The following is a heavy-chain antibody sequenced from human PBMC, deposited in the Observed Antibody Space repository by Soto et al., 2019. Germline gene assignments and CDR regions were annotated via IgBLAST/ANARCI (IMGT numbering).Heavy chain of an antibody. CDR1: VFTFSSYA. D-gene: IGHD3-22*01. CDR2: ISYDGSNK. Sequence: GGALRLSCAASVFTFSSYAMHWVRQAPGKGLEWVAVISYDGSNKYYADSVKGRFTISRDNSKNTLYLQMNSLRAEDTAVYYCARDHPVRYYDSSGYYYGLDGMDVWGQGTTVTVS. V-gene: IGHV3-30-3*01. CDR3: ARDHPVRYYDSSGYYYGLDGMDV. J-gene: IGHJ6*02.